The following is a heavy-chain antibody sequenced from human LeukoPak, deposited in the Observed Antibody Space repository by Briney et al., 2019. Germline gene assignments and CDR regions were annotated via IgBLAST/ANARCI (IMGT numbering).Heavy chain of an antibody. CDR1: GYTFTGYY. CDR2: INPNSGGT. CDR3: ARWESNTAMVDDAFDI. Sequence: ASVKVSCKTSGYTFTGYYMHWVGQAPGQGLEWMGWINPNSGGTNYAQKFQGRVTMTRDTSISTAYMELSRLRSDDTAVYYCARWESNTAMVDDAFDIWGQGTMVTVSS. J-gene: IGHJ3*02. V-gene: IGHV1-2*02. D-gene: IGHD5-18*01.